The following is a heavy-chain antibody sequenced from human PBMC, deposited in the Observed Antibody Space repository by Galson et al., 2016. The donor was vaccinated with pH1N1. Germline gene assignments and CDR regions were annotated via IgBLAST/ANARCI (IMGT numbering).Heavy chain of an antibody. CDR1: GFTFSNYW. Sequence: SLRLSCAGSGFTFSNYWMTWVRQAPGKGLEWVANIKQDGSEKFYVASVKGRFTISRDNAKNSLYLQMNSLRAEDTAVYYCARAIAAVDSAWGQGTMVTVSS. V-gene: IGHV3-7*01. CDR3: ARAIAAVDSA. CDR2: IKQDGSEK. D-gene: IGHD6-13*01. J-gene: IGHJ3*01.